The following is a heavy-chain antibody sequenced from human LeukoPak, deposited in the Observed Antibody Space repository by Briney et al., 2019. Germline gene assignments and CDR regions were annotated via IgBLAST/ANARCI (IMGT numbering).Heavy chain of an antibody. CDR1: GYTFTNYP. CDR2: INTKTGNP. V-gene: IGHV7-4-1*02. D-gene: IGHD6-19*01. Sequence: ASVKVSCEASGYTFTNYPMIWVRLAPGEGLEWMGWINTKTGNPTYAQGFTGRFVFSLDTSVSTAYLQISGLKAGDTAVYYCARGGYSRGQGSPFDYWGQGTLVTVSS. J-gene: IGHJ4*02. CDR3: ARGGYSRGQGSPFDY.